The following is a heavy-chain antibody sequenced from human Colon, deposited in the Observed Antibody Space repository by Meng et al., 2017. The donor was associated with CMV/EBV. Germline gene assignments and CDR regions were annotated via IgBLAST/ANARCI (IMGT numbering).Heavy chain of an antibody. Sequence: ASVKVSCKASGYTFTGYYMHWVRQAPGQGLEGMGWINPNSGGTNYAQKFQGRVTMTRDTSISTAYMELSRLSSDDTAVYYCARDGGRITIFGVARPIAFDIWGQGTMVTVSS. CDR1: GYTFTGYY. CDR2: INPNSGGT. V-gene: IGHV1-2*02. CDR3: ARDGGRITIFGVARPIAFDI. D-gene: IGHD3-3*01. J-gene: IGHJ3*02.